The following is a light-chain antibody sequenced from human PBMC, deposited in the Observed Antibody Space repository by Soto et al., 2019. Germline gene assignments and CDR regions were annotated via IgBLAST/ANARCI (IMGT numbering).Light chain of an antibody. J-gene: IGKJ2*01. CDR1: KSVSSSS. CDR2: GAS. Sequence: EIVLTQSPGTLSLSPGERATLSCRASKSVSSSSLTWYQQKPGQAPRLLIYGASTRATGSPDRFSGSGSGTDFSLTISRLEPEDFAVYYCLQFDNSPLYTFGQGTKVEIK. V-gene: IGKV3-20*01. CDR3: LQFDNSPLYT.